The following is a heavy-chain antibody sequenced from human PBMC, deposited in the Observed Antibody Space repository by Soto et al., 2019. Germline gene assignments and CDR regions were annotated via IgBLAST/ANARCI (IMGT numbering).Heavy chain of an antibody. Sequence: QVQLQESGPGLVKPSETLSLTCTVSGGSISSYYWSWIRQPPGKGLEWIGYIYYSGSTNYNPSLKSRVTISVDTSKNQFSLKLSSVTAADTAVYYCARGDSSSWYLKSNYFDYWGQGTLVTVSS. D-gene: IGHD6-13*01. CDR3: ARGDSSSWYLKSNYFDY. CDR1: GGSISSYY. J-gene: IGHJ4*02. CDR2: IYYSGST. V-gene: IGHV4-59*01.